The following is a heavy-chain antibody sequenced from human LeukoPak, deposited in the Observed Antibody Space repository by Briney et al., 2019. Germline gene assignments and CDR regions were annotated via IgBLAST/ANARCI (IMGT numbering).Heavy chain of an antibody. Sequence: PGGSLRLPCAASGFTFSSYSMNWVRQAPGKGLEWVSYISGGSSTIHYADSVKGRFTISRDNAKNSLYLHMNSLRAEDTAVYYCAREDIVVVPAAMFDCWGQGTLVTVSS. CDR2: ISGGSSTI. CDR1: GFTFSSYS. D-gene: IGHD2-2*01. J-gene: IGHJ5*01. V-gene: IGHV3-48*01. CDR3: AREDIVVVPAAMFDC.